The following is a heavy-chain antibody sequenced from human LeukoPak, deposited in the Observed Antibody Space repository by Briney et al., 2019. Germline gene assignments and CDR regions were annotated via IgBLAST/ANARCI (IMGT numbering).Heavy chain of an antibody. D-gene: IGHD4-17*01. V-gene: IGHV4-4*07. CDR1: GVSISSYY. CDR2: IYTSGST. J-gene: IGHJ4*02. CDR3: ARDYGDYVGYYFDY. Sequence: PSETLSLTCSVSGVSISSYYWSWIRQPAGKGLEWIGRIYTSGSTNYNPSLKSRVTMSVDTSKNQFSLKLSSVTAADTAVYYCARDYGDYVGYYFDYWGQGTLVTVSS.